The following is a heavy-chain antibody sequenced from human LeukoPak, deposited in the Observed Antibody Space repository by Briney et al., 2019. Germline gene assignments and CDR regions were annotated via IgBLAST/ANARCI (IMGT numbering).Heavy chain of an antibody. V-gene: IGHV3-30-3*01. CDR3: ARDCSGGSCYSRDPFDY. Sequence: PGGFLRLSCAASGFTFSSYAMSWVRQAPGKGLEWVAVISYDGSNKYYADSVKGRFTISRDNSKNTLYLQMNSLRAEDTAVYYCARDCSGGSCYSRDPFDYWGQGTLVTVSS. D-gene: IGHD2-15*01. J-gene: IGHJ4*02. CDR1: GFTFSSYA. CDR2: ISYDGSNK.